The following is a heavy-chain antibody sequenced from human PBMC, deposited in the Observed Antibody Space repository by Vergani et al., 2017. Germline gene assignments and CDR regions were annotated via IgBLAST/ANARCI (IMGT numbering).Heavy chain of an antibody. CDR1: GGSISSGGYS. J-gene: IGHJ6*03. D-gene: IGHD2-2*03. V-gene: IGHV4-30-2*05. CDR2: IYYSGST. Sequence: QLQLQESGSGLVKPSQTLSLTCAVSGGSISSGGYSWSWIRQPPGKGLEWIGYIYYSGSTYYNPSLKSRVTISVDTSKNQFSLKLSSVTAADTAVYYCAGYCSSTSCPDYMDVWGKGTTVTVSS. CDR3: AGYCSSTSCPDYMDV.